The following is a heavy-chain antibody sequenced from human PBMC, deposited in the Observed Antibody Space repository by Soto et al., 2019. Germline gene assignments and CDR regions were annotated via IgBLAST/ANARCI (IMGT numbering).Heavy chain of an antibody. CDR3: ARDQGGLLWFGESKLNYYGMDV. CDR2: IIPIFGTA. J-gene: IGHJ6*02. CDR1: GGTFSSYA. V-gene: IGHV1-69*13. Sequence: GASVKVSCKASGGTFSSYAISWVRQAPGQGLEWMGGIIPIFGTANYAQKFQGRVTITADESTSTAYMELSSLRSEDTAVYYCARDQGGLLWFGESKLNYYGMDVWGQGTTVTVSS. D-gene: IGHD3-10*01.